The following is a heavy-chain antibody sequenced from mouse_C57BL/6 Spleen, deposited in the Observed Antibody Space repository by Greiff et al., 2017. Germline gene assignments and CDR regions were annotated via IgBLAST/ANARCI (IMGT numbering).Heavy chain of an antibody. CDR2: INPSNGGT. J-gene: IGHJ4*01. D-gene: IGHD2-1*01. V-gene: IGHV1-53*01. Sequence: QVQLQQPGTELVKPGASVKLSCKASGYTFTSYWMHWVKQRPGQGLEWIGNINPSNGGTNYNEKFKSKATLTVDKSSSTAYMQLSSLTSEDSAVYYCARSPQTGGNYPSAMDYWGQGTSVTVSS. CDR1: GYTFTSYW. CDR3: ARSPQTGGNYPSAMDY.